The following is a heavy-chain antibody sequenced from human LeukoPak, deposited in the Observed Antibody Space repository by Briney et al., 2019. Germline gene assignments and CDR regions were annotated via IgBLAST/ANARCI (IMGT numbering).Heavy chain of an antibody. V-gene: IGHV4-34*01. CDR1: GGSFSGYY. Sequence: SETLSLTCAVYGGSFSGYYWSWIRKPPGKGLEWIGEINHSGSTNYNPSLKSRVTISVDTSKNQFSLKLSSVTAADTAVYYCARSYVHYYGSGSYLNWFDPWGQGTLVTVSS. D-gene: IGHD3-10*01. CDR3: ARSYVHYYGSGSYLNWFDP. CDR2: INHSGST. J-gene: IGHJ5*02.